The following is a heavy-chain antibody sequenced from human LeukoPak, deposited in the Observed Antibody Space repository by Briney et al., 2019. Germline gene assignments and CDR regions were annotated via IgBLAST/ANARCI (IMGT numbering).Heavy chain of an antibody. CDR2: INPNSGGT. V-gene: IGHV1-2*02. J-gene: IGHJ4*02. Sequence: ASVKVSCKASGYTFTGYYMHWVRQAPGQGLEWMGWINPNSGGTNYAQKFQGRVTMTRDTSISTAYMELSRLRSDDTAVYYCARVKPVGAPPLPDYWGQGTLVTVSS. CDR1: GYTFTGYY. CDR3: ARVKPVGAPPLPDY. D-gene: IGHD1-26*01.